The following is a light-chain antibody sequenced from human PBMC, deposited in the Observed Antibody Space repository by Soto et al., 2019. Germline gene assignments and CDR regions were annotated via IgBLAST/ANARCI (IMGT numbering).Light chain of an antibody. Sequence: EIVLTQSPATLSVSPGERATLSCRASPSVSSNLAWYQQKPGQAPRLLIYGASTRATGIPARFSVSGSGTEFNLTISSLQSEDVAVYYGQQYNNWPQTFGHGTKVEIK. CDR2: GAS. J-gene: IGKJ1*01. V-gene: IGKV3-15*01. CDR3: QQYNNWPQT. CDR1: PSVSSN.